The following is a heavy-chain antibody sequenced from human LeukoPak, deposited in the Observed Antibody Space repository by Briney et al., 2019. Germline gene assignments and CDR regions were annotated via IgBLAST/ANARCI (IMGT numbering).Heavy chain of an antibody. CDR3: ATEMYYDGSGPHFDY. J-gene: IGHJ4*02. D-gene: IGHD3-22*01. CDR2: IFHTGNT. V-gene: IGHV4-4*02. Sequence: SGTMSLTCAVSGGSISSSNWWRWVRQPPGKGLEWIGEIFHTGNTNYNPSLKSRVTISADQSKNQFSLTLSSVTAADTAVYYCATEMYYDGSGPHFDYWGQGTLVTVSS. CDR1: GGSISSSNW.